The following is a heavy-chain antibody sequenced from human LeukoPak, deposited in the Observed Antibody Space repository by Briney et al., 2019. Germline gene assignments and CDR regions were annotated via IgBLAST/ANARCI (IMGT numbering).Heavy chain of an antibody. CDR1: GFTFSSYA. CDR2: ISNSGKST. J-gene: IGHJ4*02. Sequence: GGSLRLSCEASGFTFSSYAMSWVRQAPGKGLEWVSSISNSGKSTYYADSVKGRFTISRDNSENTVYLQMNSLRADDTAVYYCANNWNMDCWGQGTLVTVSS. CDR3: ANNWNMDC. V-gene: IGHV3-23*01. D-gene: IGHD1-1*01.